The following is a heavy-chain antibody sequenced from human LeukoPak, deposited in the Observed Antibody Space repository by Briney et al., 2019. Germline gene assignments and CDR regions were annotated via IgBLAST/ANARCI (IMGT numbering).Heavy chain of an antibody. D-gene: IGHD5/OR15-5a*01. Sequence: GGSLRLSCAASGFTFSDYYMSWIRQAPGKGLEWVSYVSSSGSTIYYADSVKGRFTISRDNAKNSLYLQMNSLRDEDTAVYYCARLMFQPVYVNRWRQGTLVTVSS. V-gene: IGHV3-11*01. CDR1: GFTFSDYY. J-gene: IGHJ5*02. CDR3: ARLMFQPVYVNR. CDR2: VSSSGSTI.